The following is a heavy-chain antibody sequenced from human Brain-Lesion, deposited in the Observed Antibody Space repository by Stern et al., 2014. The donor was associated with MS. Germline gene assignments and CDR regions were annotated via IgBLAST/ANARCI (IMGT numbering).Heavy chain of an antibody. CDR3: ARFPASRPHVFDS. CDR1: GGSISSSNW. J-gene: IGHJ4*02. D-gene: IGHD6-13*01. Sequence: QVQLVESGPGLVKPSGTLSLTCAVSGGSISSSNWWSWVRQSPGKGLEWIGESDHSGSTIYNPSPKSRVTVSVDKSKNRLSLNLGSVTAADTAVYFCARFPASRPHVFDSWGQGTLVTVSS. CDR2: SDHSGST. V-gene: IGHV4-4*02.